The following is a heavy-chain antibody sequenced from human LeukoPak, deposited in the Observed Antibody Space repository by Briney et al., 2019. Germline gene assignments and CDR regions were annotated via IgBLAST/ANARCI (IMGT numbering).Heavy chain of an antibody. Sequence: TSETLSLTCTVSGGSIRTYYWSWIRQPPGKGLEWIGYIYNSGSTNHNPSLKSRVTISADTSKNQFSLKLTSVTAADTAMYYCARGNYGAGTYYYYYYGMDVWGQGTTVTVSS. CDR3: ARGNYGAGTYYYYYYGMDV. V-gene: IGHV4-59*01. D-gene: IGHD3-10*01. CDR2: IYNSGST. J-gene: IGHJ6*02. CDR1: GGSIRTYY.